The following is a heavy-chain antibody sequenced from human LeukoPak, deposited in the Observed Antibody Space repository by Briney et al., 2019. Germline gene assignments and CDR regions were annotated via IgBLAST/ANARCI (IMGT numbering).Heavy chain of an antibody. CDR2: INHSGST. V-gene: IGHV4-34*01. Sequence: SETLSLTCAVYGGSFSGYYWSWIRQPPGKGLEWIGEINHSGSTNYNPSLKSRVTISVDTSKNQFSLKLSSATAADTAMYYCAGARRRDPYGDYRYYYYGMDVWGQGTTVTVSS. J-gene: IGHJ6*02. CDR3: AGARRRDPYGDYRYYYYGMDV. D-gene: IGHD4-17*01. CDR1: GGSFSGYY.